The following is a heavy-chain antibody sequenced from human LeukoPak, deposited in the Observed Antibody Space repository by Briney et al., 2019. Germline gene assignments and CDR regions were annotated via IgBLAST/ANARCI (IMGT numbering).Heavy chain of an antibody. V-gene: IGHV4-34*01. D-gene: IGHD3-10*01. CDR3: ARGLGGLWLDV. CDR1: GESFSGYY. CDR2: INHSGST. J-gene: IGHJ6*04. Sequence: SETLSLTCAVYGESFSGYYWNWIRLPPGKGLEWIGEINHSGSTNYNPSLKSRVTISVDTSKNQFSLKLSSVTAADTAVYYCARGLGGLWLDVWGKGTTVTVSS.